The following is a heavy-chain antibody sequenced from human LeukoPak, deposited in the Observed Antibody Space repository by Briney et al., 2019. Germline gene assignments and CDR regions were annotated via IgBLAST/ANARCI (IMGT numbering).Heavy chain of an antibody. CDR3: RRGGYYLAY. Sequence: PSETLSLTCTVSGGSISSYYWSWIRQSPGKGLEWIGFISDSGSTNYNPSLKSRVTISVDTSKNQFSLKLNSVTAADTAVYYCRRGGYYLAYWGQGTLVTVSS. V-gene: IGHV4-59*01. J-gene: IGHJ4*02. CDR1: GGSISSYY. CDR2: ISDSGST. D-gene: IGHD3-22*01.